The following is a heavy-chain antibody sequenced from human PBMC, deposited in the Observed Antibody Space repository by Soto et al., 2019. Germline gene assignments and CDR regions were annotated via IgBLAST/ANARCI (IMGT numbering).Heavy chain of an antibody. CDR1: GDGVSSNSAA. Sequence: SQTLSLTCALSGDGVSSNSAAWNWIRQSPSRGLEWLGRTYYRSKWYNDYAVSVKSRITINPDTSKNQLSLQLNSVTPEDTAVYYCARGPWSIAVADYYYYGMDAWRHGNTVTVS. D-gene: IGHD6-19*01. CDR3: ARGPWSIAVADYYYYGMDA. J-gene: IGHJ6*02. CDR2: TYYRSKWYN. V-gene: IGHV6-1*01.